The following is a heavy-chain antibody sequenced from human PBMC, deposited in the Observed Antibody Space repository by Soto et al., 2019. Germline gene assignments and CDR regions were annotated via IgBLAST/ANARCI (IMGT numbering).Heavy chain of an antibody. D-gene: IGHD2-2*02. J-gene: IGHJ6*02. CDR1: GGSFSGYY. CDR3: ARERSGYCSSTSCYTGYSSSSRYYYYYYGMDV. V-gene: IGHV4-34*01. CDR2: INHSGST. Sequence: SETLSLTCAVYGGSFSGYYWSWIRQPPGKGLEWIGEINHSGSTNYNPSLKSRVTISVDTSKNQFSLKLSSVTAADTAVYYCARERSGYCSSTSCYTGYSSSSRYYYYYYGMDVWGQGTTVTVSS.